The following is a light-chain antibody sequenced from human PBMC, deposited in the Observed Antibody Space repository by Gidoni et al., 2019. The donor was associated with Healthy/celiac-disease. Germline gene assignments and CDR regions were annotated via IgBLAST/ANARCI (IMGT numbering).Light chain of an antibody. CDR3: QQYYSTPIT. Sequence: ENVMWQPQESDRVSLGEGATINCKSSQSVLYSSNNKNYLAWYQQKPGQPPKLLIYWAATRESGVPDRFSCSGSGTDFTLTISSLQAEDVAVYYCQQYYSTPITFGGGTKVEIK. J-gene: IGKJ4*01. CDR2: WAA. CDR1: QSVLYSSNNKNY. V-gene: IGKV4-1*01.